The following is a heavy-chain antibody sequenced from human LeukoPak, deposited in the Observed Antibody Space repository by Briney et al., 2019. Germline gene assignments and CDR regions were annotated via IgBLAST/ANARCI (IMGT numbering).Heavy chain of an antibody. D-gene: IGHD5-18*01. CDR3: TILGYTYGRFDY. Sequence: ASVKVSCKASGYTFTSYGISWVRQAPGQGLEWMGWISAYNGNTNYAQKLQGRVTMTTDTSTSTAYMELRSLRSDDTAVYYCTILGYTYGRFDYWGQGTLVTVSS. J-gene: IGHJ4*02. CDR2: ISAYNGNT. V-gene: IGHV1-18*01. CDR1: GYTFTSYG.